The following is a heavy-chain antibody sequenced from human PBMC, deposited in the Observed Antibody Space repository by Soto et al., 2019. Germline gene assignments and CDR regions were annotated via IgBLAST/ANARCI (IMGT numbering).Heavy chain of an antibody. D-gene: IGHD4-17*01. V-gene: IGHV2-5*02. J-gene: IGHJ4*02. CDR2: IYWDGDK. CDR3: AHSPFYGDKLDY. Sequence: QITLKESGPKLVKPTQTLTLTCTFSGFSFSRGGVGVGWIRQPPGKALEWLAVIYWDGDKLYSPSLKSRLSIAKDTSKNQVVLTMTNMDPVDTATYYCAHSPFYGDKLDYWGQGTLVSVSS. CDR1: GFSFSRGGVG.